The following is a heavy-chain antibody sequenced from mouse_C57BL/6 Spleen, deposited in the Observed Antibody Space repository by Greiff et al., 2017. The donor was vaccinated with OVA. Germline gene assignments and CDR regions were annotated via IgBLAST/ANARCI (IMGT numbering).Heavy chain of an antibody. J-gene: IGHJ1*03. CDR2: IDPENGDT. V-gene: IGHV14-4*01. CDR1: GFNIKDDY. Sequence: VQLQPSGAELVRPGASVKLSCTASGFNIKDDYMHWVKQRPEQGLEWIGWIDPENGDTEYASKFQGKATITADTSSNTAYLQLSSLTSEDTAVYYCTKDYYGSSYRYFDVWGTGTTVTVSS. CDR3: TKDYYGSSYRYFDV. D-gene: IGHD1-1*01.